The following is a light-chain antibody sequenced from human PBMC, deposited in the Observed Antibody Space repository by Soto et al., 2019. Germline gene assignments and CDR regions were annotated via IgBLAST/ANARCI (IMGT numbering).Light chain of an antibody. CDR2: EAS. Sequence: DLEVTQSQSSVSAAVGDRVTLTCRASQGITNRLAWYQQKPGKAHKLLIYEASSLQSGVPSRISGSGSGTDFTLTISSLQPEDFATYYCQQANSFPITFAQRARLEI. V-gene: IGKV1D-12*01. CDR1: QGITNR. CDR3: QQANSFPIT. J-gene: IGKJ5*01.